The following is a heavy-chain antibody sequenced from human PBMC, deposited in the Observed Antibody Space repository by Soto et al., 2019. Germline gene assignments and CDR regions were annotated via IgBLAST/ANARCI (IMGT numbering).Heavy chain of an antibody. Sequence: EVQLVESGGGLVQPGRSLRLSCAASGFTFDDYAMHWVRRVPGKVLEWVSSISWNSNIIGYADSVKGRFTISRDNAKNPRYLQMNSLRPEDTALYYCAKGGPDGFCSGGRCDFDYWCQGTLVTVSS. V-gene: IGHV3-9*01. J-gene: IGHJ4*02. CDR2: ISWNSNII. CDR3: AKGGPDGFCSGGRCDFDY. D-gene: IGHD2-15*01. CDR1: GFTFDDYA.